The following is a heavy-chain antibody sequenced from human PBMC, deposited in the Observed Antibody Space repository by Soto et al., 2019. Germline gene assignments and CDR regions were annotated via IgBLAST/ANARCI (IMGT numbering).Heavy chain of an antibody. J-gene: IGHJ3*01. V-gene: IGHV1-18*01. Sequence: QVPLVQSGAEVKKPGASVTVSCEASGHTFTNYGISWVRQAPGQGLEWMGWISPYNSKTNYAQKFQGRVNMTAATSTATAYMELRSLRSDDTAVYYCQQWRDEGFDFWGQGTMVTVSS. CDR3: QQWRDEGFDF. CDR1: GHTFTNYG. CDR2: ISPYNSKT. D-gene: IGHD6-19*01.